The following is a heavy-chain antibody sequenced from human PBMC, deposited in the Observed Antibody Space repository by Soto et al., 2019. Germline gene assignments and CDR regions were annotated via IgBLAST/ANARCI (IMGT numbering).Heavy chain of an antibody. CDR3: AREILGYCSGGSCYTDSHYMDV. V-gene: IGHV1-46*03. Sequence: GASVKVSCKASGYTFTSYYMHWVRQAPGQGLEWMGIINPSGGSTSYAQKFQGRVTMTRDTSTSTVYMELSSLRSEDTAVYYCAREILGYCSGGSCYTDSHYMDVWGKGTTVTVSS. CDR1: GYTFTSYY. D-gene: IGHD2-15*01. CDR2: INPSGGST. J-gene: IGHJ6*03.